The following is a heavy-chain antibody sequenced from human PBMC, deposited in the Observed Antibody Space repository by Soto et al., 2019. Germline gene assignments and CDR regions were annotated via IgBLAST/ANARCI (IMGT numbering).Heavy chain of an antibody. CDR1: GGTFSSYA. J-gene: IGHJ4*02. CDR2: IIPIFGTA. Sequence: QVQLVQSGAEVKKPGSSVKVSCKASGGTFSSYAISWVRQAPGQGLEWMGGIIPIFGTANYAQKFQGRVTITADESTSTAYMELSSLSSEDTAVYYCARDLGKELRYFDWLLDYWGQGTLVTVSS. D-gene: IGHD3-9*01. V-gene: IGHV1-69*01. CDR3: ARDLGKELRYFDWLLDY.